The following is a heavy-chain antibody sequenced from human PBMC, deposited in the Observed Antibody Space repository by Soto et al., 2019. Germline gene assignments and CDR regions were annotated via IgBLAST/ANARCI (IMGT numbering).Heavy chain of an antibody. J-gene: IGHJ4*02. V-gene: IGHV1-46*01. CDR3: ARVRGGGSEYCFDY. D-gene: IGHD2-15*01. CDR1: GYTSTRYN. CDR2: INPSGGTT. Sequence: ASVKVSCKASGYTSTRYNVHWVRQAPGQGLEWMAIINPSGGTTYYVQKFEGRVTLTTDTSTSTVYMELSSLRSDDTAVYYCARVRGGGSEYCFDYPGQGPLVPVSS.